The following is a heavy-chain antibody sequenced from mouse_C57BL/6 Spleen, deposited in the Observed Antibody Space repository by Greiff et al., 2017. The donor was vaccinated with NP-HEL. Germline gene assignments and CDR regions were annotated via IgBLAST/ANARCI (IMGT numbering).Heavy chain of an antibody. J-gene: IGHJ4*01. CDR2: IYPGDGDT. D-gene: IGHD1-1*01. CDR3: ARSRTVVAYYAMDY. Sequence: QVQLQQSGAELVKPGASVKISCKASGYAFSSYWMNWVKQRPGKGLEWIGQIYPGDGDTNYNGKFKGKATLTADKSSSTAYMQLSSLTSEDSAVYFCARSRTVVAYYAMDYWGQGTSVTVSS. CDR1: GYAFSSYW. V-gene: IGHV1-80*01.